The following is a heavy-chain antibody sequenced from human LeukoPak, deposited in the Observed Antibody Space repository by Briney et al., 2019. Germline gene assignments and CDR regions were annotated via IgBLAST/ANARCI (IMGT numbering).Heavy chain of an antibody. CDR2: IDPSSTYI. CDR1: GFTFRSYS. D-gene: IGHD6-19*01. CDR3: ARDGGYSSGWFFDY. V-gene: IGHV3-21*01. Sequence: GGSLRLSCAASGFTFRSYSMNWVRQAPGKGLEWVSAIDPSSTYIYYADSVKGRFTISRDNAENSLYLQMNSLRVEDTAVYYCARDGGYSSGWFFDYWGQGTLVTVSS. J-gene: IGHJ4*02.